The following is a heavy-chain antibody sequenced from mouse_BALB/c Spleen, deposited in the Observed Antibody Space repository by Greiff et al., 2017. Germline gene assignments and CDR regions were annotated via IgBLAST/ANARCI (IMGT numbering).Heavy chain of an antibody. D-gene: IGHD1-1*01. CDR2: IRLKSNNYAT. CDR3: TTYYGSSPWFAY. J-gene: IGHJ3*01. V-gene: IGHV6-6*02. Sequence: EVKLQESGGGLVQPGGSMKLSCVASGFTFSNYWMNWVRQSPEKGLEWVAEIRLKSNNYATHYAESVKGRFTISRDDSKSSVYLQMNNLRAEDTGIYYCTTYYGSSPWFAYWGQGTLVTVSA. CDR1: GFTFSNYW.